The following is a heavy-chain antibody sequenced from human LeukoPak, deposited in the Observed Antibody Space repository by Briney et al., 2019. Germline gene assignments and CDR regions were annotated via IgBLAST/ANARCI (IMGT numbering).Heavy chain of an antibody. J-gene: IGHJ4*02. CDR3: ARAGYSSGWPPGEMN. Sequence: SQTLSLTCAISGDSVSSNSAAWNWIRQSPSRGLEWLGRTYYRSKWYNDYAVSVKSRITINPDTSKNQFSLKLSSVTAADTAVYYCARAGYSSGWPPGEMNWGQGTLVTVSS. CDR1: GDSVSSNSAA. CDR2: TYYRSKWYN. D-gene: IGHD6-19*01. V-gene: IGHV6-1*01.